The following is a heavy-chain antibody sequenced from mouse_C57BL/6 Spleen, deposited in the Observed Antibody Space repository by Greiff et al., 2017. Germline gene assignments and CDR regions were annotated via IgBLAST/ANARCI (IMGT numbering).Heavy chain of an antibody. CDR3: ARSGDGYYGY. CDR1: GYKFTDYN. V-gene: IGHV1-22*01. Sequence: EVQLQESGPELVKPGASVKMSCKASGYKFTDYNMHWVKQSHGKSLEWIGYINPNNGGTSYNPKFKGKATLTVNKSSSTAYLELRSLTSEDAAVYYCARSGDGYYGYWGQGTTLTVSS. CDR2: INPNNGGT. J-gene: IGHJ2*01. D-gene: IGHD2-3*01.